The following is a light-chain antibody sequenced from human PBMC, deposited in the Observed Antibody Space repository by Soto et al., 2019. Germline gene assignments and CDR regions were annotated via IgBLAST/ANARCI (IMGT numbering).Light chain of an antibody. CDR2: DAS. V-gene: IGKV1-33*01. Sequence: DIQMIQTPSSLSASVGDRVTIACQASHAIRTHLNWYHQKPGKAPKLLIYDASTLETGAPPRFSGTGSGTHFSLTISSLQPEDFATYFCQHYDDVPQVTFGPGTTVDI. CDR1: HAIRTH. J-gene: IGKJ3*01. CDR3: QHYDDVPQVT.